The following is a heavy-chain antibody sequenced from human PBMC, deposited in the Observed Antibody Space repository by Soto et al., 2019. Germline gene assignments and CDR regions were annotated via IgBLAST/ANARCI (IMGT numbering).Heavy chain of an antibody. D-gene: IGHD1-20*01. CDR1: GYSFTSYW. CDR2: IYPGDSDT. CDR3: ARQALITGTSYYYGMDV. Sequence: RGESLKISCKGSGYSFTSYWIGWVRQMPGKGLEWMGIIYPGDSDTRYSPSFQGQVTISADKSISTAYLQWSSLRASDTAMYYCARQALITGTSYYYGMDVWGQGTTVTVSS. J-gene: IGHJ6*02. V-gene: IGHV5-51*01.